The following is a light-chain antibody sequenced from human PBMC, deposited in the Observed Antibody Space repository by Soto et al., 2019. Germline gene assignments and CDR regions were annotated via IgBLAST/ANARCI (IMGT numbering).Light chain of an antibody. CDR3: QQGDSFPIT. J-gene: IGKJ5*01. CDR1: QSISSW. CDR2: EAS. V-gene: IGKV1-12*01. Sequence: DIQMTQSPSSVSASVGDRVTITCRASQSISSWLAWYQQKPGTAPKRLIYEASSLQSGVPSRFSGSGVGTEFTLTITSLQPEDFGTYYCQQGDSFPITFGQGTRLDIK.